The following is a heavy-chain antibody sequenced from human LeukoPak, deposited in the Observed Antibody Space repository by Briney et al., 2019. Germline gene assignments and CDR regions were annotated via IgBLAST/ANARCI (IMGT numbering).Heavy chain of an antibody. Sequence: GESLKISCQASGYSFTSSWTGWARQMPGKGLEWMAIINPGDSDTRYSPSFQGQVTISADKSISTVYLQWGSLKASDTAMYYCARQPGAGWFDPWGQGTLVTVSS. J-gene: IGHJ5*02. CDR2: INPGDSDT. D-gene: IGHD3-10*01. CDR1: GYSFTSSW. CDR3: ARQPGAGWFDP. V-gene: IGHV5-51*01.